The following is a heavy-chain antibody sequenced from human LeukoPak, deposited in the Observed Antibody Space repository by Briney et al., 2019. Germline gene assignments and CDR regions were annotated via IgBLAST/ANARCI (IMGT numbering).Heavy chain of an antibody. J-gene: IGHJ4*02. Sequence: GGSLRLSCAASGFTFSSYAMSWVRQAPGKGLEWVSGISGSGGSTYYADSVKGRFTISRDNSKHTLYLQMNSLRAEDTAVYYCARRGGNYYDSSGYYFDYWGQGTLVTVSS. V-gene: IGHV3-23*01. CDR2: ISGSGGST. D-gene: IGHD3-22*01. CDR1: GFTFSSYA. CDR3: ARRGGNYYDSSGYYFDY.